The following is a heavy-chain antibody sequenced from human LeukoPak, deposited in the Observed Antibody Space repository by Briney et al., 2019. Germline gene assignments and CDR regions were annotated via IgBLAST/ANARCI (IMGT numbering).Heavy chain of an antibody. J-gene: IGHJ4*02. D-gene: IGHD3-22*01. CDR1: GITVSDNY. V-gene: IGHV3-53*01. CDR2: VYSGGNT. CDR3: AKVLYYYDSSGYYTPFDY. Sequence: GGSLRLSCAASGITVSDNYMSWVRQAPGKGLEWISVVYSGGNTYYADSVKGRFTLSKDNSKNMLYLQMNSLRAEDTAVYYCAKVLYYYDSSGYYTPFDYWGQGTLVTVSS.